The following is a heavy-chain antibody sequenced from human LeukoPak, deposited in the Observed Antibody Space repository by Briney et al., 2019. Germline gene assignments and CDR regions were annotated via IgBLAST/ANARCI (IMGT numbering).Heavy chain of an antibody. CDR2: IHYSGST. J-gene: IGHJ5*02. CDR1: GGSISSYY. V-gene: IGHV4-59*01. Sequence: PSETLSLTCIVSGGSISSYYWSWIRQSPGKGPEWIGYIHYSGSTNYNPSLKSRVTISVDTSKNQFSLRLNSVTAADTALYYCARGSRGGYNWFDPWGQGTLVIVSS. CDR3: ARGSRGGYNWFDP. D-gene: IGHD3-16*01.